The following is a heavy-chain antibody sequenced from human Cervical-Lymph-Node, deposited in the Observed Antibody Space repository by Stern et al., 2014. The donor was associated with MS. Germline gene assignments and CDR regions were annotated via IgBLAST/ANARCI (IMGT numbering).Heavy chain of an antibody. CDR2: FDPEHGQA. CDR1: GYTLTEMS. D-gene: IGHD5-12*01. J-gene: IGHJ5*02. CDR3: ATDHVYGGYDL. V-gene: IGHV1-24*01. Sequence: QVQLVQSGAEVKKPGASVKVSCKGSGYTLTEMSMHWVRQAPGKGLEWVGGFDPEHGQAIYAQKFQGRVTTTEDTSTDTAYMHLSSLRSEDTAVYYCATDHVYGGYDLWGQGTLVTVSS.